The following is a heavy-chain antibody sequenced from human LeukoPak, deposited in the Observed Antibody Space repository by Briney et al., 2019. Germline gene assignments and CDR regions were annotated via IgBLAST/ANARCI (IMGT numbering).Heavy chain of an antibody. Sequence: GASVKVSCKVSGYTLTELSMHWVRQAPGKGLEWMGGFDPEDGETIYAQKFQGRVTMTEDTSTDTAYMELSSLRSEDTAVYYCAHRRITMVRGDYYMDVWGKGTTVTISS. V-gene: IGHV1-24*01. D-gene: IGHD3-10*01. J-gene: IGHJ6*03. CDR2: FDPEDGET. CDR1: GYTLTELS. CDR3: AHRRITMVRGDYYMDV.